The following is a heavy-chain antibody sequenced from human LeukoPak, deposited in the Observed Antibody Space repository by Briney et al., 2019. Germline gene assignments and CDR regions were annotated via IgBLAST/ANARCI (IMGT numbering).Heavy chain of an antibody. CDR1: GFTFSSYA. CDR2: ISTDGGRT. CDR3: ARWASAMDD. J-gene: IGHJ6*03. V-gene: IGHV3-64*01. Sequence: GGSLRLSCAGSGFTFSSYAMHWVRQAPGKGLEYVSAISTDGGRTFYANSVKGRFTISRDNSKNTLYLQMGSLRAEDMGVYYCARWASAMDDWGKGTMVTVSS.